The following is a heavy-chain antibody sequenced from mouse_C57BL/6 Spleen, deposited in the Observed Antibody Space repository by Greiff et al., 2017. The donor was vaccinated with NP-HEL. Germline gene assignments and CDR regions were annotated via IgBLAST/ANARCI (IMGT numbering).Heavy chain of an antibody. Sequence: EVNVVESEGGLVQPGSSMKLSCTASGFTFSDYYMAWVRQVPGKGLEWVANINYDGSSTYYLDSLKSRFIISRDNAKNILYLQMSSLKSEDTATYYCARDTAQRYFDYWGQGTTLTVSS. CDR3: ARDTAQRYFDY. V-gene: IGHV5-16*01. CDR1: GFTFSDYY. J-gene: IGHJ2*01. CDR2: INYDGSST.